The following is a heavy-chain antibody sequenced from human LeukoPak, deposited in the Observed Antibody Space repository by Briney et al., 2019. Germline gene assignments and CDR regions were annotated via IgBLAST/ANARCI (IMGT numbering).Heavy chain of an antibody. J-gene: IGHJ4*02. Sequence: GASVKVSCKASGYTFTDYYMHWVQQAPGKGPEWMGRVDPEDGETIXAXKFQGRVTITADTSTDTAYMELSSLRSEDTAVYYCATGVVVXAXLRYWGQGTLVTVSS. CDR1: GYTFTDYY. V-gene: IGHV1-69-2*01. D-gene: IGHD2-2*01. CDR2: VDPEDGET. CDR3: ATGVVVXAXLRY.